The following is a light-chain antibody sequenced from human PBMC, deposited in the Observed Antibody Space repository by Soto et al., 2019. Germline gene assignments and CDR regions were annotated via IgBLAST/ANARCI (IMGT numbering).Light chain of an antibody. CDR3: QKYNSAPWT. Sequence: DIQMTQSPSTLSASVGDRVTITCRASQGISNYLAWYQQKPGKVPKLLIYVASTLQSGVPSRFSGSGSGTDYTLTISSLQPEDVATYYCQKYNSAPWTFGQGTKVDIK. J-gene: IGKJ1*01. CDR1: QGISNY. CDR2: VAS. V-gene: IGKV1-27*01.